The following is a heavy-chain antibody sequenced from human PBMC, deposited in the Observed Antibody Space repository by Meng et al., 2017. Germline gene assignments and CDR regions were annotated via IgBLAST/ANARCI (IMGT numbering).Heavy chain of an antibody. Sequence: ASVKVSCKASGYTFTGYYMHWVRQAPGQGLEWMGRINPNSGGTNYAQKFQGRVTMTRDTSISTAYMELSRLRSDDTAVYYCARDLAGYSYDLNYFDYWGQGTLVTVSS. CDR3: ARDLAGYSYDLNYFDY. CDR2: INPNSGGT. D-gene: IGHD5-18*01. CDR1: GYTFTGYY. V-gene: IGHV1-2*06. J-gene: IGHJ4*02.